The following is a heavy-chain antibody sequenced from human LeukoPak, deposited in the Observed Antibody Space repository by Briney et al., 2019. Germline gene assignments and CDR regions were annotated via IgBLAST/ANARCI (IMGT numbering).Heavy chain of an antibody. Sequence: GGSLRLSCAASGITFNRYRMHWVRQAPGKGLEWVAVISYDGRYQFYADSVKGRFTVSRDNSKNTLFLQTNSLRAEDTAVYHCARMMTDFDGSGHDIQRGAFDIWGQGTMVTVS. V-gene: IGHV3-30*04. CDR1: GITFNRYR. CDR3: ARMMTDFDGSGHDIQRGAFDI. J-gene: IGHJ3*02. D-gene: IGHD3-22*01. CDR2: ISYDGRYQ.